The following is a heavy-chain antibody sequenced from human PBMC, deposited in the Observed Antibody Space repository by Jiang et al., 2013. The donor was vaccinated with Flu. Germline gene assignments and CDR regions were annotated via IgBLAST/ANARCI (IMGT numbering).Heavy chain of an antibody. D-gene: IGHD4-17*01. Sequence: GAEVKKPGASVKVSCKASGYTFTSYYMHWVRQAPGQGLEWMGIINPSGGSTSYAQKFQGRVTMTRDTSTSTVYMELSSLRSEDTAVYYCARDKDGSHDYGDYQGGVENWFDPWGQGTLVTVSS. J-gene: IGHJ5*02. CDR2: INPSGGST. V-gene: IGHV1-46*01. CDR3: ARDKDGSHDYGDYQGGVENWFDP. CDR1: GYTFTSYY.